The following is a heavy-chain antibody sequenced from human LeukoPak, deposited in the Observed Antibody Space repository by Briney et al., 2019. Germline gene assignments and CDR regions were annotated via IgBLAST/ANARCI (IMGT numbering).Heavy chain of an antibody. J-gene: IGHJ5*02. CDR3: AREGNQLPYDNWFDP. CDR1: GGSVSCGDYY. Sequence: PSQTLSLTCTVSGGSVSCGDYYWSWIRQPPGKGLEWIGYIYYSGSTYYNPSLKSRVTISVDTSKNQFSLKLSSVTAADTAVYYCAREGNQLPYDNWFDPWGQGTLVTVSS. D-gene: IGHD2-2*02. CDR2: IYYSGST. V-gene: IGHV4-30-4*01.